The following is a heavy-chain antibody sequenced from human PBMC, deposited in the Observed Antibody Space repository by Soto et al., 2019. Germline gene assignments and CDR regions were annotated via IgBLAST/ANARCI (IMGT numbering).Heavy chain of an antibody. V-gene: IGHV3-30*03. CDR3: TRGGKYYYYFYVMDV. D-gene: IGHD2-15*01. CDR2: ISYDASDE. CDR1: EFIFNTYA. J-gene: IGHJ6*02. Sequence: QVQLVESGGGVVQPGRSLRLSCAASEFIFNTYAMHWVRQAPGKGLEWVAVISYDASDENYAESVKGRFIISRDNSKNTLYLQMNSLRPDDTAIYYCTRGGKYYYYFYVMDVWGQGTTVTVSS.